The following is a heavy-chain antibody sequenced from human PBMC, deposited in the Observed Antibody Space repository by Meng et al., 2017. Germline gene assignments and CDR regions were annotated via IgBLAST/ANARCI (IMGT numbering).Heavy chain of an antibody. CDR3: TTEGEWLLQKN. J-gene: IGHJ4*02. D-gene: IGHD3-3*01. V-gene: IGHV3-23*01. CDR1: GFTFSSYA. CDR2: ISGSGGST. Sequence: GGSLRLSCAASGFTFSSYAMSWVRQAPGKGLEWVSAISGSGGSTYYADSVKGRFTISRDDSKNTLYLQMNSLKTEDTAVYYCTTEGEWLLQKNWGQGTLVTVSS.